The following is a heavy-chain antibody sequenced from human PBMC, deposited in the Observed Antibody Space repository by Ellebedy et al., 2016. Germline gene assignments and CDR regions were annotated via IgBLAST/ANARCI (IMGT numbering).Heavy chain of an antibody. J-gene: IGHJ4*02. V-gene: IGHV3-21*01. Sequence: GESLKISXAASEFTFSSYSMNWVRQAPGKGLEWVSSISSSSSYIYYADSVKGRFTISRDNAKNSLYLQMNSLRAEDTAVYYCARAGSGGEFDYWGQGTLVTVSS. D-gene: IGHD3-16*01. CDR1: EFTFSSYS. CDR2: ISSSSSYI. CDR3: ARAGSGGEFDY.